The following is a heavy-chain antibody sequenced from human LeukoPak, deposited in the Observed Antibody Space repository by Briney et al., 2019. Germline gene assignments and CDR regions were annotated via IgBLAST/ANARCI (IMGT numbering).Heavy chain of an antibody. Sequence: SVKVSCKASGGTFSSYAISWVRQAPGQGLEWMGGIIPIFGTANYAQKFQGRVTITTDESTSTAYTELSSLRSEDTAVYYCARVEMTHSSGYYNFDYWGQGTLVTVSS. V-gene: IGHV1-69*05. CDR3: ARVEMTHSSGYYNFDY. D-gene: IGHD3-22*01. CDR2: IIPIFGTA. CDR1: GGTFSSYA. J-gene: IGHJ4*02.